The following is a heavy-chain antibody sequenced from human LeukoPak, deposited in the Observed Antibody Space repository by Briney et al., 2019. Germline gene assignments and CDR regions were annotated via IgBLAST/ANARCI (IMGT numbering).Heavy chain of an antibody. Sequence: SETLSLTCTVSGGSIGDDYFTWIRQPAGKGLEWIGRIHSGGTTNYNPSLMSRVTLSIDTSKKQISLRLTSMTAADTALYYCARWGHYDFWSGPYYFDYWGQGTLVTVSS. CDR3: ARWGHYDFWSGPYYFDY. D-gene: IGHD3-3*01. CDR2: IHSGGTT. CDR1: GGSIGDDY. J-gene: IGHJ4*02. V-gene: IGHV4-4*07.